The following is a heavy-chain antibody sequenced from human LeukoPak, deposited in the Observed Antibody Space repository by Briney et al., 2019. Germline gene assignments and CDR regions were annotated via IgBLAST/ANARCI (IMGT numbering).Heavy chain of an antibody. CDR3: ARYDYSNYVGYYDH. CDR1: GFTFSSYG. D-gene: IGHD4-11*01. Sequence: GGSLRLSCAASGFTFSSYGMSWVRQAPGKGLEWVSGINWNGGRTDYADSVKGRFTISRDNAKNSLYLQMNSLRAEDTAFYYCARYDYSNYVGYYDHWGQGTLVTVSS. CDR2: INWNGGRT. J-gene: IGHJ4*02. V-gene: IGHV3-20*04.